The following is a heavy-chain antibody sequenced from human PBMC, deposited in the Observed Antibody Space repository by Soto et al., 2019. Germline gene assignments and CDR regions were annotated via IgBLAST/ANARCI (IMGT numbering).Heavy chain of an antibody. J-gene: IGHJ6*02. V-gene: IGHV4-30-4*01. D-gene: IGHD2-2*01. CDR3: ARSKGYQLLYYYYYGMDV. Sequence: PSETLSLTCTVSGGSISSGDYYWTWIRQPPGKGLEWIGYIYYSGSTYYNPSLKSRVTISVDTSKNQFSLKLSSVTAADTAVYYCARSKGYQLLYYYYYGMDVWGQGTTVTVSS. CDR1: GGSISSGDYY. CDR2: IYYSGST.